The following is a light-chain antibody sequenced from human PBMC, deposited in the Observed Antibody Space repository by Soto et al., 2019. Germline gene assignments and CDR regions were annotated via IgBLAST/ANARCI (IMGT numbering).Light chain of an antibody. CDR1: QSVNSFY. J-gene: IGKJ5*01. V-gene: IGKV3-15*01. Sequence: TQSRGTLSFSPRGRARLCCSAIQSVNSFYLAWFQQKPGQAPRLLIYGASSRATGTPARFSGSGSGTEFTLTISSPQSEDFAVYYCQKYTNWPLIRFAQGTRLEI. CDR2: GAS. CDR3: QKYTNWPLIR.